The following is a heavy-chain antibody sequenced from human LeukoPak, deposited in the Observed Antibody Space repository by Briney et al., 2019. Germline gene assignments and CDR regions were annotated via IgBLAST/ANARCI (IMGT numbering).Heavy chain of an antibody. Sequence: GGSLRLSCEASGFTFNIYATYWVRQAPGKGLEWVSGICGSGGCTYYADSVKGRFTISRDNSKNTVYLQMNSLIADDTAVYYCAKTTVGYSSGRYPGWPADCWGQGTLVTVSS. D-gene: IGHD6-19*01. V-gene: IGHV3-23*01. CDR1: GFTFNIYA. J-gene: IGHJ4*02. CDR3: AKTTVGYSSGRYPGWPADC. CDR2: ICGSGGCT.